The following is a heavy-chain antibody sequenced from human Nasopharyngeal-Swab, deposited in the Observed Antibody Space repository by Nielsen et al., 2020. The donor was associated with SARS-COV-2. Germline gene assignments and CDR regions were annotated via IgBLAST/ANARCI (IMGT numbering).Heavy chain of an antibody. CDR1: GFTFSSYG. V-gene: IGHV3-33*01. D-gene: IGHD3-22*01. Sequence: GGSLRLSCAASGFTFSSYGMHWVRQAPGKGLEWVAVIWYDGSNKYYADSVKGRFTISRDNSKNTLYLQMNSLRAEDTAVYYCARDSYYYDSSGMGPCAFDIWGQGTMVTVSS. CDR2: IWYDGSNK. J-gene: IGHJ3*02. CDR3: ARDSYYYDSSGMGPCAFDI.